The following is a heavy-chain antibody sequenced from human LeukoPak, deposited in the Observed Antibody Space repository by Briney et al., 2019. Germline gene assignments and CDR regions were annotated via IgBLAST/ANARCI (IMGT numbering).Heavy chain of an antibody. V-gene: IGHV3-23*01. D-gene: IGHD1-26*01. J-gene: IGHJ4*02. CDR3: ARAFGGSYYDGIDY. CDR1: GFPFSSYA. Sequence: PGGSLRLSCAASGFPFSSYAMSWVRQAPGKGLEWVSAISGSGGSTYYADSVKGRFTISRDNAKNTLYLQMNSLRAEDTAVYYCARAFGGSYYDGIDYWGQGTLVTVSS. CDR2: ISGSGGST.